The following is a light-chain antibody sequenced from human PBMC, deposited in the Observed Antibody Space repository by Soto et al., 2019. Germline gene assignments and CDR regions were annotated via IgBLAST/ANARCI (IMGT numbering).Light chain of an antibody. CDR2: SDN. J-gene: IGLJ3*02. CDR1: SSNIGTYS. Sequence: QSVLTQPPSASGTPGQRVTISCSGRSSNIGTYSVNWYQQVPGMAPRLLIYSDNQRPSGVPDRFSGSKSGTSVSLAISGLQSEDEADYYCAAWDDSLNAVMFGGGTKLTVL. CDR3: AAWDDSLNAVM. V-gene: IGLV1-44*01.